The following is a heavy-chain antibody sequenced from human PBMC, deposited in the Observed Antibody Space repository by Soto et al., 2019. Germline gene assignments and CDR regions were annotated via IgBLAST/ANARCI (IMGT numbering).Heavy chain of an antibody. CDR3: ARLGGYYQAFDQ. CDR2: STHSRRT. D-gene: IGHD3-22*01. Sequence: PSETLSLTCAVYGGSLNHFFWSWIRQPPGKGLEWIGESTHSRRTNYNPSLKSRVTISVDTSKNQFSLKLSSVTAADTAVYYCARLGGYYQAFDQWGQGSLVTVSS. J-gene: IGHJ4*02. CDR1: GGSLNHFF. V-gene: IGHV4-34*01.